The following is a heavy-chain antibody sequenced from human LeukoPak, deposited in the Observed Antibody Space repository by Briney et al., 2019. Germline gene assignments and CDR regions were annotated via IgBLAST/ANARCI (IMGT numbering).Heavy chain of an antibody. J-gene: IGHJ4*02. CDR2: IKSKTDGGTT. D-gene: IGHD3-9*01. V-gene: IGHV3-15*01. CDR1: GFTFSNYG. Sequence: GGSLRLSCAASGFTFSNYGITWVRQAPGKGLEWVGRIKSKTDGGTTDYAAPVKGRFTISRDDSKNTLYLQMNSLKTEDTAVYYCTTRFAELVIHQGYFDYWGQGTLVTVSS. CDR3: TTRFAELVIHQGYFDY.